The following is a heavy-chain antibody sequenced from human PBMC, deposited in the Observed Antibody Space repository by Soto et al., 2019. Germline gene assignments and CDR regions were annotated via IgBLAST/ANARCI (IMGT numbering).Heavy chain of an antibody. CDR3: ARHHGLYNWFDP. CDR1: GGSIISSSYY. J-gene: IGHJ5*02. Sequence: LSLTCTVSGGSIISSSYYWGWIRQPPGKGLEWIGSIYYSGSTYYNPSLKSRVTISVDTSKNQFSLKLSSVTAADTAVYYCARHHGLYNWFDPWGQGTLVTVSS. CDR2: IYYSGST. V-gene: IGHV4-39*01.